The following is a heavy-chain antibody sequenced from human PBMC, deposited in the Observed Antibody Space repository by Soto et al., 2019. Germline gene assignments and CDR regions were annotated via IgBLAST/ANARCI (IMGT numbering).Heavy chain of an antibody. CDR1: GGSISSYY. V-gene: IGHV4-59*08. CDR3: ARQGFGATHGLVDV. Sequence: QVQLQVSGPGLVKPSETLSLTCSVSGGSISSYYCSWFRQPPGKGLEWIGHRHYGGNSNYNPSLECRVTISVYTSKNPSSLNLYSATAAVTAPSGCARQGFGATHGLVDVWGQGTTVTVSS. J-gene: IGHJ6*02. D-gene: IGHD3-10*01. CDR2: RHYGGNS.